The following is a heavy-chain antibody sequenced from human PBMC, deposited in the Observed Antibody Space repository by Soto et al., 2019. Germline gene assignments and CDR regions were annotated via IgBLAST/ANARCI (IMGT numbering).Heavy chain of an antibody. CDR3: ARRDPTPDCFDY. D-gene: IGHD2-2*01. CDR1: GYTFTAYG. J-gene: IGHJ4*02. Sequence: QVQLVQSGAEVKKPGASVKVSCKASGYTFTAYGITWVRQAPGQGLEWMGWISGYNGNTNYAQKLQGRVTMTTDTYTNTAYMEVRSLRSDATAVYYCARRDPTPDCFDYWGQGTLVTVSS. V-gene: IGHV1-18*01. CDR2: ISGYNGNT.